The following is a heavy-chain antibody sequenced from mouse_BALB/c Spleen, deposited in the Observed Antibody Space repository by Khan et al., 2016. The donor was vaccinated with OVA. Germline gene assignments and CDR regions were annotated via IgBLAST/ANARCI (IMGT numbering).Heavy chain of an antibody. Sequence: QVQLKESGAELMKPGASVKISCKATGYTFSNYWIEWVKQRPGHGLEWIGEILPGSVTTNYNEKFKGKATFTADTSSNTAYMQLSSLTSEDSAVYYRAPNWFWVAYWGLVTLVTVSA. CDR3: APNWFWVAY. V-gene: IGHV1-9*01. J-gene: IGHJ3*01. CDR1: GYTFSNYW. D-gene: IGHD4-1*01. CDR2: ILPGSVTT.